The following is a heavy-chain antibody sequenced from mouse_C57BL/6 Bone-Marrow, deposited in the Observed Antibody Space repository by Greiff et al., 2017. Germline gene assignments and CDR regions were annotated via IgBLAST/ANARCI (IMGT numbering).Heavy chain of an antibody. CDR3: AREGSEGEYFDV. D-gene: IGHD3-3*01. Sequence: QVQLQQSGAELARPGASVKLSCKASGYTFTSYGISWVKQRTGQGLEWIGEIYPRSGNTYYNEKFKGKATLTADKSSSTAYMELRSLTSEDSAVYFYAREGSEGEYFDVWGTGTTVTVSS. CDR2: IYPRSGNT. J-gene: IGHJ1*03. CDR1: GYTFTSYG. V-gene: IGHV1-81*01.